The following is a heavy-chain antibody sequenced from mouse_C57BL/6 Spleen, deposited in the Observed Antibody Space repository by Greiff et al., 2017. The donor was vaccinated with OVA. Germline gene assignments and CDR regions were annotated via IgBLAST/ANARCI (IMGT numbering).Heavy chain of an antibody. CDR2: IDPSDSET. Sequence: QVQLQQPGAELVRPGSSVKLSCKASGYTFTSYWMHWVKQRPIQGLEWIGNIDPSDSETHYNQKFKDKATLTVDKSSSTAYMQLSSLTSEDSAVYYCARHTVVATGGLDYWGQGTTLTVSS. J-gene: IGHJ2*01. D-gene: IGHD1-1*01. V-gene: IGHV1-52*01. CDR1: GYTFTSYW. CDR3: ARHTVVATGGLDY.